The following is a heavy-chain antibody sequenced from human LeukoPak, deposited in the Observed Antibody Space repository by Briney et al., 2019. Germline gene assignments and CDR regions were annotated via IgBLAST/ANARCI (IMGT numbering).Heavy chain of an antibody. CDR3: ARGPLVRLPSSFDP. CDR1: GYTFSSYD. CDR2: MNPNSGNT. Sequence: ASVKVSCKASGYTFSSYDINWVRQATGQGLEWMGWMNPNSGNTGSAQRFQGRITMTRDTSISTAYMELSSLRFEDTAEYYCARGPLVRLPSSFDPWGQGTLVTVSS. D-gene: IGHD3-16*02. J-gene: IGHJ5*02. V-gene: IGHV1-8*01.